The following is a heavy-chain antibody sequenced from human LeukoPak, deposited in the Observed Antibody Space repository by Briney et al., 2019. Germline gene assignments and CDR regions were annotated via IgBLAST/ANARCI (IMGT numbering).Heavy chain of an antibody. CDR3: AKAQAGNYFDY. J-gene: IGHJ4*02. D-gene: IGHD6-13*01. Sequence: GGSLRLSCAASGFTFSSYGMHWVRQAPGKGLEGVAFIRYDGSNKYYADSVQGRFTISRDNSKNTLYLQMNSLRAEDTAVYYCAKAQAGNYFDYWGQGTLVTVSS. CDR1: GFTFSSYG. V-gene: IGHV3-30*02. CDR2: IRYDGSNK.